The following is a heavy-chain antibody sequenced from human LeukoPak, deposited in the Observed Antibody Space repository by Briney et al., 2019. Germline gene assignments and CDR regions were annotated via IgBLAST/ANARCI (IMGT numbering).Heavy chain of an antibody. D-gene: IGHD6-19*01. Sequence: GGSLRLSCAASGFTFSSYGMHWVRQAPGKGLEWVAVIWYDGSNKYYADSVKGRFTISRDNSKNTLYLQMNSLGAEDTAVYYCAKDVYMASSGWWTFDYWGQGTLVTVSS. V-gene: IGHV3-33*06. CDR3: AKDVYMASSGWWTFDY. CDR1: GFTFSSYG. CDR2: IWYDGSNK. J-gene: IGHJ4*02.